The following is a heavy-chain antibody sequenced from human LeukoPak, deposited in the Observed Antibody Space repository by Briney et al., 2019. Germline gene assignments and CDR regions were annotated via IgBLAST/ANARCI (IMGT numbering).Heavy chain of an antibody. D-gene: IGHD6-13*01. CDR1: GGSISSSNW. J-gene: IGHJ5*02. Sequence: SETLSLTCAVSGGSISSSNWWSWVRQPPGKGLEWIGEIYHSGSTNYNPSLKSRVTISVDKSKNQFSLKLSSVTAADTAVYYCARWATATAAALNWFDPWGQGTLVTVSS. CDR3: ARWATATAAALNWFDP. CDR2: IYHSGST. V-gene: IGHV4-4*02.